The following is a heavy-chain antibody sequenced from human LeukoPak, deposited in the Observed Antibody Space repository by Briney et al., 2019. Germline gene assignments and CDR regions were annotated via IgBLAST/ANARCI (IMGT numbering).Heavy chain of an antibody. J-gene: IGHJ1*01. Sequence: WASVKVSCKASGYTFTGYYLHWGRQAPGQGLEWMGWINPNSGDKKYAQKLQGRVTMTRDTSISTAYMELSRPKPGDTAVYYRARDLYTGFDTSGYYFVLGLGHWAQGPLV. D-gene: IGHD3-22*01. CDR2: INPNSGDK. V-gene: IGHV1-2*02. CDR3: ARDLYTGFDTSGYYFVLGLGH. CDR1: GYTFTGYY.